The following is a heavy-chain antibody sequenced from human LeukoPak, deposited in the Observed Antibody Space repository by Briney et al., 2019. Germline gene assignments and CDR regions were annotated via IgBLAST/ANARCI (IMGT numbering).Heavy chain of an antibody. J-gene: IGHJ4*02. Sequence: PSETLSLTCTVSGGSISSYYWSWIRQPPGKGLEWIGYIYYSGSTNYNPSLKSRVTISVDTSKNQFSLKLSSVTAADTAVYYCARDGPLGYFDWLLRYFDYWGQGTLVTVSS. CDR1: GGSISSYY. D-gene: IGHD3-9*01. CDR3: ARDGPLGYFDWLLRYFDY. V-gene: IGHV4-59*12. CDR2: IYYSGST.